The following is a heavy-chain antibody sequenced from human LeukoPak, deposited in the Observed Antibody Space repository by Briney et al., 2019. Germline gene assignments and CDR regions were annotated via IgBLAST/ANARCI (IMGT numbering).Heavy chain of an antibody. CDR2: IYYDGST. J-gene: IGHJ4*02. V-gene: IGHV4-61*01. CDR3: ARGLPGSSWHVDY. Sequence: SETLSLTCTVSGGSISSSSYYWNWFRQPPGKRLEWIGYIYYDGSTAYNPSFKSRVNILIDTSKNQVSLKLSSMIGADTAIYYCARGLPGSSWHVDYWGRGTLVTVSS. D-gene: IGHD6-13*01. CDR1: GGSISSSSYY.